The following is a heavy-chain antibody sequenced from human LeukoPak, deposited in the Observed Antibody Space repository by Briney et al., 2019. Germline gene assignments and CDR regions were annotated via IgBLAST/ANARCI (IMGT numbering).Heavy chain of an antibody. CDR1: GFTFSSYS. Sequence: GGSLRLSCAASGFTFSSYSMNWVRQAPGKGLEWVAFIRYDGSNKYYADSVKGRFTISRDNSKNTLYLQMNSLRAEDTAVYYCAKEWLRSLRFDYWGQGTLVTVSS. CDR2: IRYDGSNK. V-gene: IGHV3-30*02. D-gene: IGHD5-12*01. CDR3: AKEWLRSLRFDY. J-gene: IGHJ4*02.